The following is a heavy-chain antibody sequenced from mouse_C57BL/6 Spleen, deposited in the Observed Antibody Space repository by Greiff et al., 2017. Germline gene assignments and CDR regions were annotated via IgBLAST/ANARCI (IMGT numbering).Heavy chain of an antibody. J-gene: IGHJ2*01. V-gene: IGHV1-80*01. CDR1: GYAFSSYW. CDR2: IYPGDGDT. Sequence: VQLKESGAELVKPGASVKISCKASGYAFSSYWMNWVKQRPGQGLEWIGQIYPGDGDTNYNGKFKGKATLTADKSSSTAYMQLSSLTSEDSAVYFCARYEGPYVNFDYWGQGTTLTVSS. D-gene: IGHD6-5*01. CDR3: ARYEGPYVNFDY.